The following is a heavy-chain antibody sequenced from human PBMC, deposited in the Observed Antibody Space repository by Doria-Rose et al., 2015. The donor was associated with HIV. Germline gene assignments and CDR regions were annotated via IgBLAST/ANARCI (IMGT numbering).Heavy chain of an antibody. V-gene: IGHV2-26*01. CDR1: GVSLSSPGMG. J-gene: IGHJ4*02. CDR3: ARIKSSRWYHKYYFDF. Sequence: QITLKESGPVLVKPTETLTLTCTVSGVSLSSPGMGVSWIRQPPGKALEWLANIFSDDERPYTTSLKSRLTISRGTSKSQVVLTMTDMDPVDTATYYCARIKSSRWYHKYYFDFWGQGTLVIVSA. CDR2: IFSDDER. D-gene: IGHD6-13*01.